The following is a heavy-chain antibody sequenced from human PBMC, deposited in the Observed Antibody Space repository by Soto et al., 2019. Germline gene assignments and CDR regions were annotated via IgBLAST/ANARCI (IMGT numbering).Heavy chain of an antibody. CDR1: GGSISSGGYY. CDR3: ARGYYDYVWGSYRYTAPLYFDY. V-gene: IGHV4-31*03. D-gene: IGHD3-16*02. Sequence: QVQLQESSPGLVKPSQTLSLTCTVSGGSISSGGYYWSWIRQHPGKGLEWIGYIYYSGSTYYNPSLKSRVTISVDTSKNQFSLKLSSVTAADTAVYYCARGYYDYVWGSYRYTAPLYFDYWGQGTLVTVSS. CDR2: IYYSGST. J-gene: IGHJ4*02.